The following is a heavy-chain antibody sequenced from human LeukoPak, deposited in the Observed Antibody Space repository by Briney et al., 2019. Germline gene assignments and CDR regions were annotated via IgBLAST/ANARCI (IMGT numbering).Heavy chain of an antibody. CDR3: ARGVMTTVTPFDY. Sequence: ASVKVSCKASGYTFTSYDVNWVRQATGQGLEWMGWMNPNSGNTGYAQKFQGRVTMARNTSISTAYMELSSLRSEDTAVYYCARGVMTTVTPFDYWGQGTLVTVSS. CDR2: MNPNSGNT. CDR1: GYTFTSYD. D-gene: IGHD4-4*01. J-gene: IGHJ4*02. V-gene: IGHV1-8*01.